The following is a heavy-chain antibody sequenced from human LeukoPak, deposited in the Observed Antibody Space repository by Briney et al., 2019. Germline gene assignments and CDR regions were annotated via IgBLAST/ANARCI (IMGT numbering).Heavy chain of an antibody. J-gene: IGHJ4*02. CDR3: ARGGYCSSTSCYSFDY. V-gene: IGHV4-34*01. D-gene: IGHD2-2*01. Sequence: SETLSLTCAVYGGSFSGYYWSWIRQPPGKGLEWIGEINHSGSTNYNPSLKSRVTISVDTSKNQFSLKLSSVTAADTAVYYCARGGYCSSTSCYSFDYWGQGTLVPVPS. CDR1: GGSFSGYY. CDR2: INHSGST.